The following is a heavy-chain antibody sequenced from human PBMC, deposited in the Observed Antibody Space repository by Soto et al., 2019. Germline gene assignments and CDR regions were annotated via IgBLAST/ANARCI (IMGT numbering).Heavy chain of an antibody. V-gene: IGHV3-9*01. CDR3: AKDTSRGLVVGSGSVGAFDI. CDR2: ISWNSGSI. D-gene: IGHD2-15*01. J-gene: IGHJ3*02. Sequence: EVQLVESGGGLVQPGRSLRLSCAASGFTFDDYAMHWVRQAPGKGLEWVSGISWNSGSIGYADSVKGRFTISRDNAKNSLYLQRNSLRAEDTALYYCAKDTSRGLVVGSGSVGAFDIWGQGTMVTVS. CDR1: GFTFDDYA.